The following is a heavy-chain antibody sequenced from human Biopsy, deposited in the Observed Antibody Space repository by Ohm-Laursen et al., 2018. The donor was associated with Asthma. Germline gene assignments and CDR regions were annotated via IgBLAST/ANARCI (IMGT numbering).Heavy chain of an antibody. CDR2: ISYDGSNK. V-gene: IGHV3-30-3*01. Sequence: RSLRLSCAAFGFTFSSYAMHWVRQAPGKGLEWVAVISYDGSNKYYADSVKGRFTISRGNSKNTLYLQMNSLRAEDTAVYYCARDLHPTNHLGELSEGFDYWGQGTLVTVSS. CDR1: GFTFSSYA. J-gene: IGHJ4*02. D-gene: IGHD3-16*02. CDR3: ARDLHPTNHLGELSEGFDY.